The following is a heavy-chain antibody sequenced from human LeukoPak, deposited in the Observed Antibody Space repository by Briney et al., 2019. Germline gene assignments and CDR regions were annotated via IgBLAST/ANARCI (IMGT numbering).Heavy chain of an antibody. Sequence: GGSLRLSCAASGFTFSSYAMSWVRQAPGKGLEWVSFISGSGGSTNYADSVKGRFTISRDNSKNTLYLQMNSLRAEDTAVYYCAKEVLLWFGEPLYYGMDVWGQGTTVTVSS. V-gene: IGHV3-23*01. CDR2: ISGSGGST. D-gene: IGHD3-10*01. J-gene: IGHJ6*02. CDR1: GFTFSSYA. CDR3: AKEVLLWFGEPLYYGMDV.